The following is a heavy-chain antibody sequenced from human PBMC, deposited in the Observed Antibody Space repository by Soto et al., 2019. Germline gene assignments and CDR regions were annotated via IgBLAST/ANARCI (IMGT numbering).Heavy chain of an antibody. Sequence: QITLKESGPTLVKPTQTLTLTCTFSGFSLSTSGVVVGWIRQPPGKALEWLALIYWDDDKRYSPSLKSRLTITKDTSKNQVVLTMTNMDPLDTATYYCAHRRPYSNSPEYFFDYWGQGTLVTVSS. CDR1: GFSLSTSGVV. J-gene: IGHJ4*02. V-gene: IGHV2-5*02. D-gene: IGHD6-6*01. CDR2: IYWDDDK. CDR3: AHRRPYSNSPEYFFDY.